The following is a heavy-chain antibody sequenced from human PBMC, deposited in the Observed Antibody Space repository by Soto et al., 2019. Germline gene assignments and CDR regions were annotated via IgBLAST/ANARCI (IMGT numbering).Heavy chain of an antibody. D-gene: IGHD1-26*01. CDR3: ARYVVGAQGVYYYGMDV. V-gene: IGHV4-39*01. J-gene: IGHJ6*02. CDR1: GGSISSSSYY. Sequence: SETLSLTCTVSGGSISSSSYYWGWIRQPPGKGLEWIGSIYYSGSTDYNPSLKSRVTISVDTSKNQFSLKLSSVTAADTAVYYCARYVVGAQGVYYYGMDVWGQGTTVTVSS. CDR2: IYYSGST.